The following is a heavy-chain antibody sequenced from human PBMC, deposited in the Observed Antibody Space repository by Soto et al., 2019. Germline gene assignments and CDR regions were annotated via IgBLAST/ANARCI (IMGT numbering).Heavy chain of an antibody. J-gene: IGHJ4*02. CDR1: GFTFSSYA. CDR2: ISGSGGST. CDR3: AKGGILGSYHFDY. D-gene: IGHD3-16*02. V-gene: IGHV3-23*01. Sequence: EVQLLESGGGLVQPGGSLRLSCAASGFTFSSYAMSWVRQAPGKGLEWVSAISGSGGSTYYADSVKGRFTIVRDNSKNTVSLQMNSLRAEDTAVYYCAKGGILGSYHFDYWGQGTLVTVSS.